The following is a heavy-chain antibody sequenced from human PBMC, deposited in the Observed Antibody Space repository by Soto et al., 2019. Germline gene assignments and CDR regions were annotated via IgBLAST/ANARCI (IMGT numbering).Heavy chain of an antibody. J-gene: IGHJ4*02. CDR2: ISWNSGSI. V-gene: IGHV3-9*01. Sequence: EVQLVESGGGLVQPGRSLRLSCAASGFTFDDYAMHWVRQAPGKGLEWVSGISWNSGSIGYADSVKGRFTISRDNAKNSLYLQMNSLGAEDTALYYCAKDKMMETTLFDYWGQGTLVTVSS. D-gene: IGHD4-17*01. CDR3: AKDKMMETTLFDY. CDR1: GFTFDDYA.